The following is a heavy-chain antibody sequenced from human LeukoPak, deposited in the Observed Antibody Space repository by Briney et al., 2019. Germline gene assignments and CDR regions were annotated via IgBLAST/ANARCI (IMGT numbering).Heavy chain of an antibody. D-gene: IGHD2-15*01. J-gene: IGHJ4*02. V-gene: IGHV3-74*03. CDR2: INYYGTTT. CDR1: GFSFTNHW. Sequence: PGGSLRLSCAASGFSFTNHWMHWVRQAPGKGLVRVSRINYYGTTTMYADSVKGRFTIFRDNAKNTLYLQMNSLRAEDTAVYYCARDAAGLDYWGQGTLVTVSS. CDR3: ARDAAGLDY.